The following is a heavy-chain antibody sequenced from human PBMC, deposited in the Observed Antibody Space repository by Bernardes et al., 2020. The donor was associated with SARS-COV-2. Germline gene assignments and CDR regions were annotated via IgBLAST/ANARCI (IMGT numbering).Heavy chain of an antibody. V-gene: IGHV1-24*01. CDR1: GYTLTELS. D-gene: IGHD6-19*01. Sequence: ASVKVSCKVSGYTLTELSMHWVRQAPGKGLEWMGGFDPEDGETIYAQKFQGRVTMTEDTSTDTAYMELSSLRSEDTAVYYCATAIAVAGTFVSYYYYYGMDVWGQGTTVTVSS. CDR3: ATAIAVAGTFVSYYYYYGMDV. CDR2: FDPEDGET. J-gene: IGHJ6*02.